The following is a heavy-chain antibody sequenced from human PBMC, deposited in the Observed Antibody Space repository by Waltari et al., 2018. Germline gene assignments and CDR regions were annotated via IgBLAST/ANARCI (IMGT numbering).Heavy chain of an antibody. D-gene: IGHD2-21*01. CDR1: GFTFSSYA. J-gene: IGHJ4*02. CDR2: ISGSGGST. V-gene: IGHV3-23*01. CDR3: APRPPIVVVIAPPGY. Sequence: EVQLLESGGGLVQPGGYLRLSCAASGFTFSSYAMSWVRQAPGKELEWVSAISGSGGSTYYADSVKGRFTISRDNSKNTLYLQMNSLRAEDTAVYYCAPRPPIVVVIAPPGYWGQGTLVTVSS.